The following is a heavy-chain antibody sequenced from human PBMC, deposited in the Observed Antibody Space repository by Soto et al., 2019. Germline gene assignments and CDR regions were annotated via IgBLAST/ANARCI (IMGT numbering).Heavy chain of an antibody. CDR2: ISWNSGSI. V-gene: IGHV3-9*01. CDR1: GFTFEDYA. Sequence: EVQLVESGGGFVQPGRSLRLSCAASGFTFEDYAMHWVRQAPGKGLEWVSFISWNSGSIGYADAVKGRFTISRDNAKNSLYLPMNSLRLEDTALYYCAKDMDYGSTSGWPEPWGQGTMVTVSS. D-gene: IGHD4-17*01. J-gene: IGHJ5*02. CDR3: AKDMDYGSTSGWPEP.